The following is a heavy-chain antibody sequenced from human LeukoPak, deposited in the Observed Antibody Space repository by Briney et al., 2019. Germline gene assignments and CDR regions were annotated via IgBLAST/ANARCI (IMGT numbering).Heavy chain of an antibody. Sequence: PGGSLRLSWAASGFTFSTYWMTWVRQAPGKGLEWVANIKQDGSETYCVDSVKGRFTISRDNAKNSLYLQMNSLRAEDTAVYYCAKDLSQDYDFWSGYTDYWGQGTLVTVSS. CDR2: IKQDGSET. J-gene: IGHJ4*02. CDR1: GFTFSTYW. CDR3: AKDLSQDYDFWSGYTDY. D-gene: IGHD3-3*01. V-gene: IGHV3-7*03.